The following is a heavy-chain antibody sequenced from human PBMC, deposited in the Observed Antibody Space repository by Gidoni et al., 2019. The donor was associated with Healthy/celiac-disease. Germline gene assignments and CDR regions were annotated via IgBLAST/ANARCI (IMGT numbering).Heavy chain of an antibody. V-gene: IGHV3-21*01. J-gene: IGHJ4*02. CDR2: LSSSSSSI. D-gene: IGHD3-3*01. Sequence: VSGFTFSRYSMNWVRQAPGKGLEWVSSLSSSSSSIYYADSGKGRFTISRDNAKNSLYLQMNSLRVEDTAVYYCATGGYDFGSAYDYWGQGTLVTVSS. CDR3: ATGGYDFGSAYDY. CDR1: GFTFSRYS.